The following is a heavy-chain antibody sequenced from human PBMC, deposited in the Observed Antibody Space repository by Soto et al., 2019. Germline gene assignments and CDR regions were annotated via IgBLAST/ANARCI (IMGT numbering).Heavy chain of an antibody. CDR2: ISRDGGTK. CDR3: TGEVASGY. D-gene: IGHD2-8*02. V-gene: IGHV3-30*03. Sequence: QVQLVDSGGGVVQPGRSLRLSCAVSGFTVSTYGMHWVRQAPGKGLEWVAVISRDGGTKYYADSVKGRFTISRDNSRNTLFLEMNSMRGDDMAVYYCTGEVASGYWGQGTLGTGSS. CDR1: GFTVSTYG. J-gene: IGHJ4*02.